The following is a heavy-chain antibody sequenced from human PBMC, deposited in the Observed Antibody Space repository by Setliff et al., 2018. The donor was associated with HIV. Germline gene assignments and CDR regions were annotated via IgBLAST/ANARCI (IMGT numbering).Heavy chain of an antibody. J-gene: IGHJ3*02. CDR2: IKQDGSEK. CDR3: ARDRWESGSNSRNVFDI. V-gene: IGHV3-7*01. Sequence: GESLKISCAASGFSFSRYWMNWVRQAPGKGLEWVASIKQDGSEKYYVDSVKGRFTISRDNAKNSLYLQINSLRAEDTAVYYCARDRWESGSNSRNVFDIWGQGTMVTVS. CDR1: GFSFSRYW. D-gene: IGHD1-26*01.